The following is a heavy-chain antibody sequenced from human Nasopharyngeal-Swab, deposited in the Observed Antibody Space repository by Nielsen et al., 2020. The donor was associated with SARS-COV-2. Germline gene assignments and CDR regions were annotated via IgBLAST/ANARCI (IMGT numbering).Heavy chain of an antibody. V-gene: IGHV3-33*05. CDR1: GFIFTTYG. CDR2: ISYDGSKK. D-gene: IGHD3-16*01. J-gene: IGHJ4*02. Sequence: GGSLRLSCAASGFIFTTYGMHWVRQAPGKGLEWVALISYDGSKKYYADSVRGRFTTSRDKSKNTLYLQMNNLRAEDTAVYYCTRDRVFYYDSSGRKEFEYWGQGTRVTVSS. CDR3: TRDRVFYYDSSGRKEFEY.